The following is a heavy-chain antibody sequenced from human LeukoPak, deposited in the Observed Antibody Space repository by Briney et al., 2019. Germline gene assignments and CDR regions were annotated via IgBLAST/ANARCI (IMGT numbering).Heavy chain of an antibody. CDR3: ARRTVEAPFDY. Sequence: GGSLRLSCAASGFTFSSYAMSWVRQAPGKGLEWVSAISGSGGSTYYADSVKGRFTISRDNSKNTLYLQMNSLRAEDTAMYYCARRTVEAPFDYWGQGTLVTVSS. J-gene: IGHJ4*02. D-gene: IGHD4-11*01. V-gene: IGHV3-23*01. CDR2: ISGSGGST. CDR1: GFTFSSYA.